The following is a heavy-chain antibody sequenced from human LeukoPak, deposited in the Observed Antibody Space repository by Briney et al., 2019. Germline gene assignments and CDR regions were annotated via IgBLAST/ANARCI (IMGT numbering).Heavy chain of an antibody. V-gene: IGHV3-48*03. Sequence: GGSLRLSCAASGFTFSSYEMNWVRQAPGKGLEWVSYISSSGSNIYYADSVKRRFTISRDDAKNSLYLQMNSLRAEDTAVYYCARDFDYWGQGTLVTVSS. CDR1: GFTFSSYE. CDR3: ARDFDY. CDR2: ISSSGSNI. J-gene: IGHJ4*02.